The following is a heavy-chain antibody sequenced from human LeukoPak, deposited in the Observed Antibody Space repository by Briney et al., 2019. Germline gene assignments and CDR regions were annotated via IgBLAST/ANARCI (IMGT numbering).Heavy chain of an antibody. CDR2: INHSGST. Sequence: PSETLSLTCAVYGGSFSGYYWSWIRQPPGKGLEWIGEINHSGSTNYNPSLKSRVTISVDTSKNQFSPKLSSVTAADTAVYYCAGTTVTTVGDAFDIWGQGTMVTVSS. D-gene: IGHD4-17*01. CDR3: AGTTVTTVGDAFDI. CDR1: GGSFSGYY. J-gene: IGHJ3*02. V-gene: IGHV4-34*01.